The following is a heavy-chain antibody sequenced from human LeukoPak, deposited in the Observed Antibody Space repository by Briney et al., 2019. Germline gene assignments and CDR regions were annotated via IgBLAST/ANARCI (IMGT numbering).Heavy chain of an antibody. CDR2: ISSSSSTI. CDR3: ARGIRRIVATTGLYYFDY. Sequence: GGSLRLSCVASGFTFSSYSMNWVRQAPGKGLEWVSYISSSSSTIYYADSVKGRFTISRDNAKNSLYLQMNSLRAEDTAVYYCARGIRRIVATTGLYYFDYWGQGTLVTVSS. CDR1: GFTFSSYS. J-gene: IGHJ4*02. V-gene: IGHV3-48*01. D-gene: IGHD5-12*01.